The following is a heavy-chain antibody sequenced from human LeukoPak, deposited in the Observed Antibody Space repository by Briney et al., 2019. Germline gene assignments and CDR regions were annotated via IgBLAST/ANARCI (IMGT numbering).Heavy chain of an antibody. CDR2: IYHSGST. CDR1: GGSFSGYY. J-gene: IGHJ4*02. V-gene: IGHV4-34*01. CDR3: ARETTAGLYYYGSGSYSPSDYFDY. D-gene: IGHD3-10*01. Sequence: SETLSLTCAVYGGSFSGYYWSWVRQPPGQGLEWIGEIYHSGSTNYNPSLKSRVTISVDKSKNQFSLKLSSVTAADTAVYYCARETTAGLYYYGSGSYSPSDYFDYWGQGTLVTVSS.